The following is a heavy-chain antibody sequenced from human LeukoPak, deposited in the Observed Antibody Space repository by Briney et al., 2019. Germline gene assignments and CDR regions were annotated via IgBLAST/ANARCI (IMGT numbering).Heavy chain of an antibody. CDR2: IYYSGST. CDR1: GGSIRGYF. CDR3: ACSSDSSGYYYAIY. V-gene: IGHV4-59*01. D-gene: IGHD3-22*01. Sequence: SETLSLTCAVSGGSIRGYFWTWIRQPPGKGLEWIGYIYYSGSTNYNPSLKSRVTISVDTSKNQFSLKLSSVTAADTAVYYCACSSDSSGYYYAIYWGQGTLVTVSS. J-gene: IGHJ4*02.